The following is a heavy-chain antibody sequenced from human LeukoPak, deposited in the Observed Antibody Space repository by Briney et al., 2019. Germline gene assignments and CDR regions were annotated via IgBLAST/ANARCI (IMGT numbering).Heavy chain of an antibody. V-gene: IGHV3-21*01. Sequence: GGSLRLSCAASGFTFSSYSMNWVRQAPGKGLEWVSSISSSSSYIYYADSVKGRFTISRDNAKNSLYLQMNSLRAEDTAVYYCARGGYCSGGSCHLAYWGQGTLVTVSS. J-gene: IGHJ4*02. CDR1: GFTFSSYS. CDR2: ISSSSSYI. CDR3: ARGGYCSGGSCHLAY. D-gene: IGHD2-15*01.